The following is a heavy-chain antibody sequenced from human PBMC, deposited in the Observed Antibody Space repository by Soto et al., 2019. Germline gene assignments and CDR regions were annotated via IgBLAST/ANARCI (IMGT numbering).Heavy chain of an antibody. D-gene: IGHD3-10*01. CDR2: IYYSGST. CDR1: GGSISSSSYY. V-gene: IGHV4-39*01. Sequence: QLQLQASGPGLVKPSETLSLTCTVSGGSISSSSYYWGWIRQPPGKGLEWIGSIYYSGSTYYNPFLKSGIIIAGDTSRNPYAVKRSSGSAADTAVYYSASGVIWFGELLSDFDYWGQGTLVTVSS. J-gene: IGHJ4*02. CDR3: ASGVIWFGELLSDFDY.